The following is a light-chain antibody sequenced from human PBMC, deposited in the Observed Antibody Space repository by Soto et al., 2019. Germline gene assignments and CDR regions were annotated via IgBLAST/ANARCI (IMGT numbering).Light chain of an antibody. CDR2: GTS. CDR3: QQYGSSPIT. J-gene: IGKJ5*01. V-gene: IGKV3-20*01. Sequence: EIVLTQSPGTLSLSPGERATLSCRASQSVSITSLAWYQQKPGQAPRLLIYGTSNRATAIPDRFSGSGSGTDFTLTISRLEPEDFAVYSCQQYGSSPITFDQGTRLEIK. CDR1: QSVSITS.